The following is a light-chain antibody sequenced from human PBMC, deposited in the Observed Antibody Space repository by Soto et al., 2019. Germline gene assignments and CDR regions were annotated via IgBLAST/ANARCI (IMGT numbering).Light chain of an antibody. CDR2: DAS. V-gene: IGKV1-5*01. J-gene: IGKJ5*01. CDR1: QTISSW. Sequence: DIQMTQSPSTLSGSVGDRVTITCRASQTISSWLAWYQQKPGKAPKLLIYDASTLKSGVPSRFSGSGSGTEFTLTISSLQPDDFATYYCLQYNDYPYTFGQGTRLEIK. CDR3: LQYNDYPYT.